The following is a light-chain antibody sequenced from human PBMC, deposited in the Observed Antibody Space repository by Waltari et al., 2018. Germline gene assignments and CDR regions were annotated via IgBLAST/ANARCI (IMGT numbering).Light chain of an antibody. Sequence: QSVLTQPPSASGTAGQRVTISCSGSSSNIGSNYVYWYLQLPGSAPKLLIYVNSQRPSGVPDRFSGSKSGTSASLAIRGLRSEDEADYYCLAVEDSLSGPVFGGGTKLTVL. CDR2: VNS. J-gene: IGLJ3*02. CDR1: SSNIGSNY. CDR3: LAVEDSLSGPV. V-gene: IGLV1-47*01.